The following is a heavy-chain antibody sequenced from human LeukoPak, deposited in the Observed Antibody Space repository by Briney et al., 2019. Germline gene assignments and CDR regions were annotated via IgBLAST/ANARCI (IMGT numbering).Heavy chain of an antibody. CDR1: EFTVNRNV. V-gene: IGHV3-66*02. J-gene: IGHJ6*03. Sequence: GGSLRLSCVASEFTVNRNVMSWVRQAPGKGLEWVSLIYSDDRAFYADSVKRRFTISRNKSKNTLFLQMSSLKPEDTAIYYCARDLAGFEEPRYYYYMDVWGKGTTVTVSS. D-gene: IGHD1-14*01. CDR3: ARDLAGFEEPRYYYYMDV. CDR2: IYSDDRA.